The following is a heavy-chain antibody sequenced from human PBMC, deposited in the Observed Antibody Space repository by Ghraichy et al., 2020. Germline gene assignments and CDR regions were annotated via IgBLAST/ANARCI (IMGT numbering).Heavy chain of an antibody. CDR1: GFTFGSYT. D-gene: IGHD5-18*01. V-gene: IGHV3-48*02. CDR3: AKEGMTAMVYFDY. CDR2: ISSYSSTI. Sequence: GGSLRLSCTGSGFTFGSYTMIWVRQAPGKGLEWVAYISSYSSTIHYADSVKGRFTVSRDNAKNSLYLQMNSLRDEDTAVYYCAKEGMTAMVYFDYWGPGTLVTVPS. J-gene: IGHJ4*02.